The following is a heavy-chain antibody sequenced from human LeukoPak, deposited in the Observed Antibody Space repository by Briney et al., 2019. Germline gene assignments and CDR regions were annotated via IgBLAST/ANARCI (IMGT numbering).Heavy chain of an antibody. CDR3: AKNSLIRGVTQKFFDG. CDR2: IGGGDQSS. J-gene: IGHJ4*02. CDR1: GFTFSTYP. V-gene: IGHV3-23*01. Sequence: GGSLRLSCAASGFTFSTYPMGWVRQAPGKGLEWVSTIGGGDQSSFYADSVKGRFTISRDNSKNTLYLQMNSLRAEDSAIYYCAKNSLIRGVTQKFFDGWGQGALVTVSS. D-gene: IGHD3-10*01.